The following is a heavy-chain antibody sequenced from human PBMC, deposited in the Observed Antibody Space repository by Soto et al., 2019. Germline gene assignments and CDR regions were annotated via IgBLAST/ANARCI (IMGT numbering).Heavy chain of an antibody. J-gene: IGHJ4*02. V-gene: IGHV4-31*03. CDR1: GGSISSGTNY. D-gene: IGHD3-22*01. CDR3: AILGHDSSCYYCDY. Sequence: QVQLQESGPGLVKPSQTLSLTCTVSGGSISSGTNYWSWIRQQPGKGLEWIGYIYYSGSTYYNPSLKRRVTISVDTSKNQFSLKLSSVTAAATAVYYCAILGHDSSCYYCDYWGQGTLVTVSS. CDR2: IYYSGST.